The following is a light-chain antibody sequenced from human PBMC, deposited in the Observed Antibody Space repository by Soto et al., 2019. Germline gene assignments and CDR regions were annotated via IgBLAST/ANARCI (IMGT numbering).Light chain of an antibody. CDR2: GAS. CDR1: QTVNNY. J-gene: IGKJ4*01. V-gene: IGKV1-39*01. Sequence: DIQMTQSPSSLSASVGDRVTITCRTSQTVNNYLNWYQHIPGKAPKLLIYGASSLQGGVPSRFSGTASGTDLTLTISNLQPEDFATYYCQQTYITPLTFGGGTKVDIK. CDR3: QQTYITPLT.